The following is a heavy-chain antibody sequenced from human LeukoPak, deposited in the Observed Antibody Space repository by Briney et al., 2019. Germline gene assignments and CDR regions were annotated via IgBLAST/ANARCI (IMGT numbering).Heavy chain of an antibody. D-gene: IGHD3-10*01. CDR1: GGSFSGYY. J-gene: IGHJ4*02. Sequence: SETLSLTCAVYGGSFSGYYWSWIRQPPGKGLEWIGEINHSGGTNYNPSLKSRVTISVDTSKNQFSLRLSSVTAADTAVYYCARDVLLWFGEFQPYYFDYWGQGTLVTVSS. CDR3: ARDVLLWFGEFQPYYFDY. CDR2: INHSGGT. V-gene: IGHV4-34*01.